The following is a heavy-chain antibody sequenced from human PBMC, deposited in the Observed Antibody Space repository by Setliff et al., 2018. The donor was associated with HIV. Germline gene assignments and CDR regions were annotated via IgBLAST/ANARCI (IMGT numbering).Heavy chain of an antibody. V-gene: IGHV3-30*02. D-gene: IGHD3-10*01. Sequence: GGSLRLSCAASGFSFSNYGMHWVRQAPGKGLEWVAFIWCDGNNIKYADSVKGRFTISRDNSKNTLYLQMNSLRIEDSGAYYCANSYSDSGNYHYYDYLDVWGKGTTVTVSS. CDR3: ANSYSDSGNYHYYDYLDV. J-gene: IGHJ6*03. CDR2: IWCDGNNI. CDR1: GFSFSNYG.